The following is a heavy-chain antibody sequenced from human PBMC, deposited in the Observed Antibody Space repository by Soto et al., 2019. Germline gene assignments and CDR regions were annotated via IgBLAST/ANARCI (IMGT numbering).Heavy chain of an antibody. Sequence: QVQLQESGPGLVKPSQTLSLTCTVSGGSISSGGYYWSWIRQHPGKGLEWIGYIYYSGSTYYNPSLKSRVTISVDTSKNQFSLKLSSVTAADMAVYYCARVVRIQLWPYYFDYWGQGTLVTVSS. CDR3: ARVVRIQLWPYYFDY. J-gene: IGHJ4*02. V-gene: IGHV4-31*03. D-gene: IGHD5-18*01. CDR1: GGSISSGGYY. CDR2: IYYSGST.